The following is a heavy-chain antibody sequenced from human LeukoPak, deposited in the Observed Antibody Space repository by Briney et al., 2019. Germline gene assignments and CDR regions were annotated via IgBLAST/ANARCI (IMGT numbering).Heavy chain of an antibody. J-gene: IGHJ3*02. V-gene: IGHV5-51*01. CDR1: GYTITSYW. Sequence: GQSLKISCKGTGYTITSYWIGWVRQMPGKGLAWMGIIYPGDSDTRYSPSFQGQVTISADKSISTAYLQWSSLKASDTAMYYCARHRDYVPDIWGQGTMVTVSS. CDR3: ARHRDYVPDI. CDR2: IYPGDSDT. D-gene: IGHD3-16*01.